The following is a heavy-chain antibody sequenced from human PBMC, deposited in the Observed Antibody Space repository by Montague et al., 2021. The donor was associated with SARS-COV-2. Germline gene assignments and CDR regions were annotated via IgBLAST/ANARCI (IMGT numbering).Heavy chain of an antibody. D-gene: IGHD2-2*01. V-gene: IGHV4-39*01. CDR3: ARVRAVPAAMRIFSLGRSYYGMDV. Sequence: SETLSLTCSVSGGSISSGDYFWGWIRQPPGRGLEWIASISSDGRTHYNPSLKSRVIISVDTSRGQFSLELTSVTAADTAVYYCARVRAVPAAMRIFSLGRSYYGMDVWGQGTTVTVSS. CDR2: ISSDGRT. J-gene: IGHJ6*02. CDR1: GGSISSGDYF.